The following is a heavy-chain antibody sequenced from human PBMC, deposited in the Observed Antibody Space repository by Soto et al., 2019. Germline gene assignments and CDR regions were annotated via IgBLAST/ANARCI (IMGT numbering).Heavy chain of an antibody. V-gene: IGHV3-53*04. J-gene: IGHJ5*02. CDR1: GFTVSSNY. Sequence: ELQLVESGGGLVQPGGSLRLSCAASGFTVSSNYMSWVRQAPGKGLEWVSVIYSGGSTYYAYSVKGRFTISRHNSKNSQNLEMNSLRAEDTSVYYCAREVGHGWLNPWGQGTLVTVSS. CDR3: AREVGHGWLNP. CDR2: IYSGGST.